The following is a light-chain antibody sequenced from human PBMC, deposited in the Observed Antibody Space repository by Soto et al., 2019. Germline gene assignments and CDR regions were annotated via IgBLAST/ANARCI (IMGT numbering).Light chain of an antibody. CDR2: GAS. V-gene: IGKV3-20*01. Sequence: EIGLTQSPGTLSLSRGGRATLSCRASQSVSRNYVAWYQQKPGQAPRLLIYGASSRASGIPDRFSGSGSGADFTLSITRLEPEDFALYYCQQYGSTPLTFGGGTKVEIK. CDR3: QQYGSTPLT. CDR1: QSVSRNY. J-gene: IGKJ4*01.